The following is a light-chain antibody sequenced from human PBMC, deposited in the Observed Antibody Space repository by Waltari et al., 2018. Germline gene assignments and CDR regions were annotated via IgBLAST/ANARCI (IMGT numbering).Light chain of an antibody. CDR3: QQYDTVPYT. Sequence: DIQMTQSPSTLSASLGDRVSITCRASQNIHSWLAWYQQKPGKAPKLRFYKASTLQTGVPSRFSGSVSGTDFTLTISSLQPDDFATYYCQQYDTVPYTFGLGTKVE. CDR2: KAS. V-gene: IGKV1-5*03. CDR1: QNIHSW. J-gene: IGKJ2*01.